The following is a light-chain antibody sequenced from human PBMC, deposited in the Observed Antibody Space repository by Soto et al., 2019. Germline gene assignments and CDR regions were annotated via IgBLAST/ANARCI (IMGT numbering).Light chain of an antibody. J-gene: IGLJ2*01. CDR1: SSDVGGYNY. CDR2: EVS. CDR3: SSYTGSSTLV. Sequence: QPVLTQPASVSGSPGQSITISCTGTSSDVGGYNYVSWYQHHPGKAPKLMIYEVSNRPSGVSNRFSGSKSANTASLTISGLQAEDEADYYCSSYTGSSTLVFGGGTKLTVL. V-gene: IGLV2-14*01.